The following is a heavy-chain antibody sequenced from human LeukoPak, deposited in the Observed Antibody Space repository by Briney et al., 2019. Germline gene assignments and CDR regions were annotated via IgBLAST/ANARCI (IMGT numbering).Heavy chain of an antibody. V-gene: IGHV3-20*04. J-gene: IGHJ4*02. CDR2: INWNGGST. CDR1: GFTFDDYG. D-gene: IGHD3-22*01. Sequence: GGSLRLSXAASGFTFDDYGMSWVRQAPGKGLEWVSGINWNGGSTGYADSVKGRFTISRDNAKNSLYLQMNSLRAEDTVLYYCARLYYYDSSGLGDYWGQGTLVTVSS. CDR3: ARLYYYDSSGLGDY.